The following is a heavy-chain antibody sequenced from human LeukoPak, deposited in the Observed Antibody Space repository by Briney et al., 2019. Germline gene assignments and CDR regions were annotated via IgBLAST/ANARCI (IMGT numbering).Heavy chain of an antibody. V-gene: IGHV3-20*04. CDR2: INWNGGST. D-gene: IGHD2-2*01. CDR1: GFTFDDYG. Sequence: PGGSLRLSCAASGFTFDDYGMSWVRQAPGKGLESVSGINWNGGSTGYADSVKGRFTISRDNAKNSLYLQMNSLRAEDTALYYCARRLGYCSSTSCYVSYYMDVWGKGTTVTVSS. CDR3: ARRLGYCSSTSCYVSYYMDV. J-gene: IGHJ6*03.